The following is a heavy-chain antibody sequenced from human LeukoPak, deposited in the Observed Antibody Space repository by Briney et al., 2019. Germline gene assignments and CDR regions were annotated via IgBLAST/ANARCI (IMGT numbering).Heavy chain of an antibody. CDR2: ISSSSSYI. V-gene: IGHV3-21*01. CDR1: GFTFSTFT. J-gene: IGHJ4*02. D-gene: IGHD3-9*01. Sequence: NPGGSLRLSCVVSGFTFSTFTMNWVRQAPGKGLEWVSCISSSSSYIYYADSVKGRFTISRDNAKNSLYLQMNSLRAEDTAVYYCARGRSYDILTGYYRGGFDYWGQGTLVTVSS. CDR3: ARGRSYDILTGYYRGGFDY.